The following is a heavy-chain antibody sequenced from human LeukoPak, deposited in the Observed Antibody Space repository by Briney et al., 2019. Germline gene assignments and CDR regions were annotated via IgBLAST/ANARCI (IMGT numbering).Heavy chain of an antibody. CDR2: INTNSGGT. Sequence: ASVKVSCKASXXTXTVXFMXXXRXXXXXXLEXMXWINTNSGGTNYAQXFQGRVTMTRDTSISTAYMELSRLRSDDTAVYYCARELNYDSSGYYFDYWGQGTLVTVSS. J-gene: IGHJ4*02. V-gene: IGHV1-2*02. D-gene: IGHD3-22*01. CDR1: XXTXTVXF. CDR3: ARELNYDSSGYYFDY.